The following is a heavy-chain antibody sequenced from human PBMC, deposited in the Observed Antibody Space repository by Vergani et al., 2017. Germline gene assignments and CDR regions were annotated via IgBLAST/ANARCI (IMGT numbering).Heavy chain of an antibody. D-gene: IGHD1-26*01. CDR1: GGSFSGYY. J-gene: IGHJ4*01. V-gene: IGHV4-34*01. CDR2: INHSGST. Sequence: QVQLQQWGAGLLKPSETLSLTCAVYGGSFSGYYWSWIRQPPGKGLEWIGEINHSGSTNYNPSLKSRVTISVDTSKNQFSLKLSSVTAADTAVYYCARGIVGAPLYYFDYWGHGTLVTVSS. CDR3: ARGIVGAPLYYFDY.